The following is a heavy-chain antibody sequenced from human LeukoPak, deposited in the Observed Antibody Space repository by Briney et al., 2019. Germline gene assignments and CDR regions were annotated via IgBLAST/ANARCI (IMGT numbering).Heavy chain of an antibody. Sequence: SETLSLTCGVSGGSISNTNWWSWVRQPPGQGLEWIGEISLTGLTHYNPSLESRVTVSLDKSKNQLSLNLASVTAADTAVYYCSRENGAFSPFGYWGQGTLVTVLS. D-gene: IGHD2-8*01. CDR1: GGSISNTNW. CDR3: SRENGAFSPFGY. J-gene: IGHJ4*02. V-gene: IGHV4-4*02. CDR2: ISLTGLT.